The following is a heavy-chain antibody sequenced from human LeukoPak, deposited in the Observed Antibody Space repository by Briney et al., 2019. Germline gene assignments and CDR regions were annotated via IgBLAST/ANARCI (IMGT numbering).Heavy chain of an antibody. CDR2: IPYDGSNK. J-gene: IGHJ4*02. CDR1: GFTFSTYG. D-gene: IGHD6-13*01. CDR3: ASRAGYTGSWSAFDY. V-gene: IGHV3-30*03. Sequence: GGSLRLSCEASGFTFSTYGMHWVRQAPGKGLEWITLIPYDGSNKYYADSVKGRFTISRDNAKNSLYLQMNSLRAEDTAVYYCASRAGYTGSWSAFDYWGQGTLVTVSS.